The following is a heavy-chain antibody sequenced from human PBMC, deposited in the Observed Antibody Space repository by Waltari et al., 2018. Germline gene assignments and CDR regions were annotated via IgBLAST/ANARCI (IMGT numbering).Heavy chain of an antibody. D-gene: IGHD3-16*01. J-gene: IGHJ5*02. CDR3: ATVGARWGWFDP. CDR2: VDPEDGET. Sequence: EVQLVQSGAEVKKPGATVKISCKASGYTFTDYYMHWVQQAPGKGLAWMGRVDPEDGETIYAEKCQGRVTITADTSTDTAYMERSSLRSEDTAVYYCATVGARWGWFDPWGQGTLVTVSS. V-gene: IGHV1-69-2*01. CDR1: GYTFTDYY.